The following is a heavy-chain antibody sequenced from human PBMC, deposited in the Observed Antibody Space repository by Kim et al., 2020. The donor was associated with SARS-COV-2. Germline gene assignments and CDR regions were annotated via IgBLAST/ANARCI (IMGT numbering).Heavy chain of an antibody. CDR1: GFTFSSYG. CDR2: ISYDGSNK. CDR3: AKAAGTHYYYYYGMDV. D-gene: IGHD6-13*01. V-gene: IGHV3-30*18. Sequence: GGSLRLSCAASGFTFSSYGMHWVRQAPGKGLEWVAVISYDGSNKYYADSVKGRFTISRDNSKNTLYLQMNSLRAEDTAVYYCAKAAGTHYYYYYGMDVWGQGTTVTVSS. J-gene: IGHJ6*02.